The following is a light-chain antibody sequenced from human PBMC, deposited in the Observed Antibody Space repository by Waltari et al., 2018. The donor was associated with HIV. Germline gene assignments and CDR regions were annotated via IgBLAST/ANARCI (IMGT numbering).Light chain of an antibody. CDR3: SSYTSSSTPV. Sequence: QSALTQPASVSGSPGQSITISCSGTSSDVGGYTYVSWYQQHPGKAPKLVIYDVNNRPSGVSNRFSGSKSGNTASLTSSGLQADDEADYYCSSYTSSSTPVFGTGTEVTVL. CDR1: SSDVGGYTY. CDR2: DVN. J-gene: IGLJ1*01. V-gene: IGLV2-14*03.